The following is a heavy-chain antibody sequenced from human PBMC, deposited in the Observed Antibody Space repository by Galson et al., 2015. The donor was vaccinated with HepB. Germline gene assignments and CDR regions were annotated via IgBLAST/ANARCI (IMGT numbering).Heavy chain of an antibody. Sequence: SLRLSCAASGFTSSYYAMSWVRQAPGKGLEWVSAITPSGDNAYSADSMRGRFTISRDNSRNTLFLQMNSLRADDTAIYFCAKVFPEKTSGWYRQALYYFDSWGRGTRVTVSS. CDR1: GFTSSYYA. CDR3: AKVFPEKTSGWYRQALYYFDS. V-gene: IGHV3-23*01. CDR2: ITPSGDNA. D-gene: IGHD6-19*01. J-gene: IGHJ4*02.